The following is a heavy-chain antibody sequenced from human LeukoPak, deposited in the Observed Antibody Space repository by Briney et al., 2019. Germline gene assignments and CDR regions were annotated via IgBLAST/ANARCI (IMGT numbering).Heavy chain of an antibody. CDR1: GGTFSSYA. CDR2: IIPIFGTA. Sequence: SVKVSCKASGGTFSSYAISWVRQAPGQGLEWMGGIIPIFGTANYAQKFQGRVTITADESTSTAYMELSSLRSEDTAVYYCARGAYYYDSSGYYLFDYWGQGTLVTVSS. J-gene: IGHJ4*02. D-gene: IGHD3-22*01. V-gene: IGHV1-69*13. CDR3: ARGAYYYDSSGYYLFDY.